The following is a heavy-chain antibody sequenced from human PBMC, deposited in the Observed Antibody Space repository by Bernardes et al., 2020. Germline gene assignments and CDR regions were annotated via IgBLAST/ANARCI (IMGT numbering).Heavy chain of an antibody. V-gene: IGHV3-30*18. CDR1: GFTFSSYG. CDR2: ISYDGSNK. CDR3: AKSDSRRRSGSYLDY. D-gene: IGHD1-26*01. J-gene: IGHJ4*02. Sequence: GGSLRLSCAASGFTFSSYGMHWVRQAPGKGLEWVAVISYDGSNKYYADSVKGRFTISRDNSKNTLYLQMNSLRAEDTAVYYCAKSDSRRRSGSYLDYWGQGTLVTVSS.